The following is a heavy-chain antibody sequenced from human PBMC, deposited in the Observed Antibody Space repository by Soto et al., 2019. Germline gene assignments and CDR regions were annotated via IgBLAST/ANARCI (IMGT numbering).Heavy chain of an antibody. Sequence: GESLKISCKTSGYTFSGHWISWVRQVPGKGLQWMGNIDPSDSYINYNPAFRGHVTFSVDKSSSTAYLHWRSLGPSDTAIYYCARHGAAIWLGYWSQGTLVTVSS. D-gene: IGHD6-19*01. V-gene: IGHV5-10-1*01. CDR3: ARHGAAIWLGY. CDR2: IDPSDSYI. J-gene: IGHJ4*02. CDR1: GYTFSGHW.